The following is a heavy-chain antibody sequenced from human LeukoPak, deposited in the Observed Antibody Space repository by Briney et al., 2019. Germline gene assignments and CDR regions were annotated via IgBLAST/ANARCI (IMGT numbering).Heavy chain of an antibody. CDR1: GFTFSSYA. V-gene: IGHV3-23*01. D-gene: IGHD6-25*01. J-gene: IGHJ6*03. Sequence: GGSLRLSCAASGFTFSSYAMSWVRQAPGKGLEWVSAISGSGGSTYYADSVEGRFTISRDNSKNTLYLQMNSLRAEDTAVYYCANGGYSSGWIYYYYMDVWGKGTTVTVSS. CDR3: ANGGYSSGWIYYYYMDV. CDR2: ISGSGGST.